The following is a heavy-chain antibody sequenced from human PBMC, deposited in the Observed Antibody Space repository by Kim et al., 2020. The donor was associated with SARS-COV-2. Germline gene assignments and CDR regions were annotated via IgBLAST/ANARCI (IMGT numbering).Heavy chain of an antibody. Sequence: SETLSLTCTVSGYSISSGYYWGWIRQPPGKGLEWIGSIYHSGSTYYNPSLKSRVTISVDTSKNQFSLKLSSVTAADTAVYYCARVQKGWFGELRWFDPWG. D-gene: IGHD3-10*01. CDR1: GYSISSGYY. J-gene: IGHJ5*02. CDR2: IYHSGST. CDR3: ARVQKGWFGELRWFDP. V-gene: IGHV4-38-2*02.